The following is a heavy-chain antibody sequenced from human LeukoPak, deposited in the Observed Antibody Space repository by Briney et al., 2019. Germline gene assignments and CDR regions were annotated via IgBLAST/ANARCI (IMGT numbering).Heavy chain of an antibody. V-gene: IGHV3-48*01. CDR1: GFTFDYFA. CDR2: ISRISTAI. D-gene: IGHD5-24*01. J-gene: IGHJ5*02. CDR3: ARDGYNWADL. Sequence: GGSLRLSCAASGFTFDYFAMSWVRQTPEKGLEWIAYISRISTAIQYADSVKGRFTISRDNGENSLFLQMNSLRVEDTALYYCARDGYNWADLWGQGTLVTVSS.